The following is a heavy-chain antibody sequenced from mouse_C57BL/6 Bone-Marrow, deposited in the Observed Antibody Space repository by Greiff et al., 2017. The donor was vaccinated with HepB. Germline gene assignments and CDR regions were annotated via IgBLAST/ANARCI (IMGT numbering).Heavy chain of an antibody. CDR2: IYPGSGNT. D-gene: IGHD1-1*01. V-gene: IGHV1-76*01. Sequence: VQLQQSGAELVRPGASVKLSCKASGYTFTDYYINWVKQRPGQGLEWIARIYPGSGNTYYNENFKGKATLTAEKSSSTAYMQLSSLTSEDSAVYFCAVYYYGSSLYWYFDVWGTGTTVTVSS. CDR1: GYTFTDYY. J-gene: IGHJ1*03. CDR3: AVYYYGSSLYWYFDV.